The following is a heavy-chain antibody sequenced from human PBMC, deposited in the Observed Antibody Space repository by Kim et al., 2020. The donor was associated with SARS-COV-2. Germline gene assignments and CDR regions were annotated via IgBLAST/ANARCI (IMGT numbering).Heavy chain of an antibody. CDR2: IKEDGSEK. V-gene: IGHV3-7*01. D-gene: IGHD2-15*01. CDR3: ARDRRYSLDY. J-gene: IGHJ4*02. CDR1: KFTFSINW. Sequence: GGSLRLSCVVSKFTFSINWMSWDRQAPGKGLEWVAKIKEDGSEKYYAESVVGRFTISRDNAKNSLFLQMNSLSAEDTAVYYCARDRRYSLDYWGQGTLVTVSS.